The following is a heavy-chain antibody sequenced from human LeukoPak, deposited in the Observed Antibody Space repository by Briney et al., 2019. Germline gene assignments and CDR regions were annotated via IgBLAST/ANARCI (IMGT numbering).Heavy chain of an antibody. Sequence: ASVKVSCKASGYTFTSYGISWVRQAPGQGLEWVAWISAYNSNKNSAEKFQGRVTMTIDTSTSTGYMELRSLKSDDTAVYYCVRHIKPAGPWDGMDVWGQGTTVIASS. V-gene: IGHV1-18*04. CDR1: GYTFTSYG. CDR3: VRHIKPAGPWDGMDV. D-gene: IGHD1-26*01. J-gene: IGHJ6*02. CDR2: ISAYNSNK.